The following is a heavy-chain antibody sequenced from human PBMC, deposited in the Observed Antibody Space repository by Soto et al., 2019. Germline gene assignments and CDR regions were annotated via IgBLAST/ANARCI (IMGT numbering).Heavy chain of an antibody. CDR3: ARLDYCSGGSCHDLDYYYYGMDV. CDR2: IYPGDSDT. D-gene: IGHD2-15*01. Sequence: LKISCKGSGYSFTSYWIGWVRQMPGKGLEWMGIIYPGDSDTRYSPSFQGQVTISADKSISTAYLQWSSLKASDTAMYYCARLDYCSGGSCHDLDYYYYGMDVWGQGTTVTVSS. V-gene: IGHV5-51*01. J-gene: IGHJ6*02. CDR1: GYSFTSYW.